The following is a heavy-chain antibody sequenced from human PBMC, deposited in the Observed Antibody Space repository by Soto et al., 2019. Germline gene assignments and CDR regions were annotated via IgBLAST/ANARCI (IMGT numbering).Heavy chain of an antibody. CDR3: VKEPDRFYGMDV. J-gene: IGHJ6*02. CDR1: GFTFISYG. Sequence: GGSLRLSCSASGFTFISYGMHWVRQAPGKGLEYVSAISSNGGSTYYADSVKGRFTISRDNSKNTLYLQMSSLRAEDTAVYYCVKEPDRFYGMDVWGQGTTVTVSS. V-gene: IGHV3-64D*06. CDR2: ISSNGGST. D-gene: IGHD3-16*01.